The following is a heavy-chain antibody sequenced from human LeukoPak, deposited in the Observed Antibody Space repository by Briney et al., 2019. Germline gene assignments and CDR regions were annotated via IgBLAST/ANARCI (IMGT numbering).Heavy chain of an antibody. Sequence: APVKVSCKASGYTFTSYDINWVRQAPGQGLEWMGGIIPIFGTANYAQKFQGRVTITADESTSTAYMELSSLRSEDTAVYYCARRSVAFDYWGQGTLVTVSS. CDR1: GYTFTSYD. V-gene: IGHV1-69*13. J-gene: IGHJ4*02. CDR2: IIPIFGTA. CDR3: ARRSVAFDY.